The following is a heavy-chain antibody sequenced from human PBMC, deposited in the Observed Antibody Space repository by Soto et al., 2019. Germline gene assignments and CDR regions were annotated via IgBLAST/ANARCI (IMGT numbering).Heavy chain of an antibody. V-gene: IGHV3-7*05. CDR2: IKQDGSEK. CDR1: GFTFSSYW. D-gene: IGHD4-17*01. Sequence: GVSLRLSCAASGFTFSSYWMSWVRQAPGKGLEWVANIKQDGSEKYYVDSVKGRFTISRDNAKNSLYLQMNSLRAEDTAVYYCARDSWATVTTLYYYFDYWGQGTLVTVSS. CDR3: ARDSWATVTTLYYYFDY. J-gene: IGHJ4*02.